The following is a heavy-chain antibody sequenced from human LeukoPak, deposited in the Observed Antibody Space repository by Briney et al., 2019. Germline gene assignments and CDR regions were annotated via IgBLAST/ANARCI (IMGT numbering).Heavy chain of an antibody. V-gene: IGHV4-59*01. J-gene: IGHJ4*02. D-gene: IGHD3-9*01. CDR3: ARGVLYDDILTGLDY. CDR1: GGSINSYY. Sequence: KPSETLSLTCTVSGGSINSYYWSWIRQPPGKRLEWIGYIYYSGSTNYNPSLKSRVTISVDTSKNQFSLKLSSVTAADTAIYYCARGVLYDDILTGLDYWGQGTLVTVSS. CDR2: IYYSGST.